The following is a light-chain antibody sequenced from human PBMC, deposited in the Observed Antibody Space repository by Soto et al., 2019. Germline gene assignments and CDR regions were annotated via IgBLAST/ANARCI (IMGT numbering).Light chain of an antibody. J-gene: IGLJ3*02. CDR3: SSYTNSSTV. CDR2: DVS. CDR1: SRDVGGYNY. Sequence: QSVLTQPASVSGSPGQLITISCTGTSRDVGGYNYVSWYQQYPGKAPKLMIYDVSNRPSGVSNRFSGSKSGNTASLTISGLQGEDEADYYCSSYTNSSTVFGGGTKLTVL. V-gene: IGLV2-14*01.